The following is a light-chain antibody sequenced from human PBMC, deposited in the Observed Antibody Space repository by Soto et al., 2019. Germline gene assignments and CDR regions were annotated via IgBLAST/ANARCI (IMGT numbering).Light chain of an antibody. V-gene: IGLV2-14*01. CDR2: EVN. Sequence: HSVLTQPACVSGSPGQSVTISCTGPRSDIGDSNFISWYQHSPGKAPRLLIYEVNNRPSGVSKRFSGSKAGNTASLTISGLLDDDEADYFCASFRSGTILVFGSGTKVTV. CDR1: RSDIGDSNF. J-gene: IGLJ1*01. CDR3: ASFRSGTILV.